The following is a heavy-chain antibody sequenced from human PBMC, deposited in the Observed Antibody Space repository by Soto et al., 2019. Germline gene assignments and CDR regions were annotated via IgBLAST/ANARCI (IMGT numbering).Heavy chain of an antibody. CDR3: ARGGHHIFFISIDA. J-gene: IGHJ5*01. D-gene: IGHD3-9*01. V-gene: IGHV4-34*01. CDR1: GGSFSGYC. Sequence: SETLSLTCAVYGGSFSGYCWSWIRQPPGKGLEWIGEINHSGSTNYNPSLKSRVTISVDTSKNQFSLKLSSVTAADTAVYYCARGGHHIFFISIDAWGQGTLVTVSS. CDR2: INHSGST.